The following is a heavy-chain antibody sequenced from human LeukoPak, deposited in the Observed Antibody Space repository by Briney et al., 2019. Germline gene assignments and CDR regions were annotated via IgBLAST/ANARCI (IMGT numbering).Heavy chain of an antibody. CDR3: ARAPLSGTYYTDAFDI. CDR2: FHHSGST. J-gene: IGHJ3*02. D-gene: IGHD1-26*01. CDR1: GGSISTNNC. Sequence: SETLSLTCAVSGGSISTNNCWTWVGQPPGKGLEGFGEFHHSGSTDYNPSLKSRVTISPDKSKNQFSLTLTSVTAADTAVYFCARAPLSGTYYTDAFDIWGQGTMVTVSS. V-gene: IGHV4-4*02.